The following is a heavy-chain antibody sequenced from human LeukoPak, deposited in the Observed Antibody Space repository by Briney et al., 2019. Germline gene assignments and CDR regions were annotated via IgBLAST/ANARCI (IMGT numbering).Heavy chain of an antibody. Sequence: GASVKVSCKATGGTFSSYAISWVRQAPGQGLEWMGGIIPIFGTANYAQKFQGRVTITADESTSTAYMELSSLRSEDTAVYYCARAGGSYQVFDQWGQGTLVTVSS. V-gene: IGHV1-69*13. CDR2: IIPIFGTA. CDR3: ARAGGSYQVFDQ. D-gene: IGHD1-26*01. CDR1: GGTFSSYA. J-gene: IGHJ4*02.